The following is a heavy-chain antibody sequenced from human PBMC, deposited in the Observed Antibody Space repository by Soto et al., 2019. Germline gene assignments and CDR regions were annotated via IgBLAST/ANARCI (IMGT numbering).Heavy chain of an antibody. V-gene: IGHV4-39*01. D-gene: IGHD1-26*01. Sequence: SETLSLTCTVSGGSISSSSYYWGWIRQPPGKGLEWIGSIYYSGSTYYNPSLKSRVTISVDTSKNQFSLKLSSVTAADTAVYYCASRPGADGYYYYMDVWGKGTTVTVSS. CDR3: ASRPGADGYYYYMDV. CDR2: IYYSGST. CDR1: GGSISSSSYY. J-gene: IGHJ6*03.